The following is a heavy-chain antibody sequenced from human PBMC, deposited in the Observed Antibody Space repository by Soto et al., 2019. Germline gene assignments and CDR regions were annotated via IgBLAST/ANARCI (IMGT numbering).Heavy chain of an antibody. CDR3: AKDTRGSYCTNGVCPMDYYMDV. CDR2: ISWNSGSI. CDR1: GFTFDDYA. D-gene: IGHD2-8*01. V-gene: IGHV3-9*01. Sequence: DVQLVESGGGLVQPGRSLRLSCAASGFTFDDYAMHWVRQAPGKGLEWVSGISWNSGSIGYADSVKGRFTISRDNAKNSLYLQMNSLRAEDTALYHCAKDTRGSYCTNGVCPMDYYMDVWGKGTTVTVSS. J-gene: IGHJ6*03.